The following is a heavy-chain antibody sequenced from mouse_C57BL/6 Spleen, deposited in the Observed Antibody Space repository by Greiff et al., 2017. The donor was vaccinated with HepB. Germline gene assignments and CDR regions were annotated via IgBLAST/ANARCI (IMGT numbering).Heavy chain of an antibody. V-gene: IGHV1-69*01. Sequence: QQSCKASGYTFTSFWMHWVKPRPGQGLESIEEIDPSDSYTNYNQKFKGKSTLTVDKSSSTSYMQLSSLTSEDSAVYYCARTLYYGNHVPVAYWGQGTLVTVSA. CDR1: GYTFTSFW. J-gene: IGHJ3*01. D-gene: IGHD2-1*01. CDR3: ARTLYYGNHVPVAY. CDR2: IDPSDSYT.